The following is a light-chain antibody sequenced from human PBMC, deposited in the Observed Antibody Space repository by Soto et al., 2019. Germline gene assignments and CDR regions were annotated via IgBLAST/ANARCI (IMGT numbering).Light chain of an antibody. Sequence: ETVLTHSPATLSLSPGERATLSCRASQSVSSYLAWYQQKPGQAPRRLIYGASSRATGIPDRFSGSGSGTVFTLTINILEPDDFAVYYCHQYGNSPQTFGQGTKVDI. V-gene: IGKV3-20*01. CDR1: QSVSSY. J-gene: IGKJ1*01. CDR2: GAS. CDR3: HQYGNSPQT.